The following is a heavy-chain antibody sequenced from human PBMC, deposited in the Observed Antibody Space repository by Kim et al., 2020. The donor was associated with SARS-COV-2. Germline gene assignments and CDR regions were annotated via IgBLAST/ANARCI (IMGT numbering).Heavy chain of an antibody. CDR1: GFTFSNAW. CDR3: TTVGTWIQLWLTFYFDY. J-gene: IGHJ4*02. Sequence: GGSLRLSCAASGFTFSNAWMSWVRQAPGKGLEWVGRIKSKTDGGTTDYAAPVKGRFTISRDDSKNTLYLQMNSLKTEDTAVYYCTTVGTWIQLWLTFYFDYWGQGTLVTVSS. D-gene: IGHD5-18*01. CDR2: IKSKTDGGTT. V-gene: IGHV3-15*01.